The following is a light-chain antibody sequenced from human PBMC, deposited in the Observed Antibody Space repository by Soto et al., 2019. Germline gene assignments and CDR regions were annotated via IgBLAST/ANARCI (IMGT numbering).Light chain of an antibody. J-gene: IGLJ1*01. CDR1: RSDVGGDNY. V-gene: IGLV2-8*01. CDR2: EVS. Sequence: QSVLTQPPSASGSPGQSVTISCTGTRSDVGGDNYVSWYQQHPGKAPKLMIYEVSERPSGVPDRFSGSKSSKTASLTVSGLQAEDEADYYCSSYAGSNNFVFGTGTKVTV. CDR3: SSYAGSNNFV.